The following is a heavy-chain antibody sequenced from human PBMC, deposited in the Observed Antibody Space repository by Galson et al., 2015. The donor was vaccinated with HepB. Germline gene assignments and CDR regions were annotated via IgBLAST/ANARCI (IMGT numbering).Heavy chain of an antibody. D-gene: IGHD2-15*01. Sequence: SCKASGDTFSSYSISWVRQAPGQGLEWMGGIIPVLGTINYAQKLEGRVTITADESTSTAFMDLTSLRSEDTAVYYCARGSANIVVEIAATSYGMDVWGQGTTVTVSS. CDR2: IIPVLGTI. CDR1: GDTFSSYS. V-gene: IGHV1-69*01. CDR3: ARGSANIVVEIAATSYGMDV. J-gene: IGHJ6*02.